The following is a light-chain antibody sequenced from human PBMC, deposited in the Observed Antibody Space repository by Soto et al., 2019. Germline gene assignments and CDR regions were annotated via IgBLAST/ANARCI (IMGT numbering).Light chain of an antibody. CDR2: AAS. Sequence: DIQMTQSPSSLSASVGDRVTITCRASQPVTNYLSWFQQKPGKAPKRLIYAASNLQSGVPSRFSGSGSGTEFTLTISRLQPEDVATYYCQQYSSLWAFGQGTKVDIK. CDR1: QPVTNY. CDR3: QQYSSLWA. V-gene: IGKV1-16*01. J-gene: IGKJ1*01.